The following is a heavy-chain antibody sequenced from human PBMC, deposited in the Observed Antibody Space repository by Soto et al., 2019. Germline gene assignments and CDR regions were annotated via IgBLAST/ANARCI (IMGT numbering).Heavy chain of an antibody. J-gene: IGHJ4*01. CDR1: GYTFSKYA. D-gene: IGHD6-13*01. Sequence: SVKVSCKAFGYTFSKYALHWVRQAPGQRLEWMGCNNAATGATEYSQKFRDRVTITRDTSANTVYMEMNSLRSEDTAVYYCARGQDVGSWIIDHWG. V-gene: IGHV1-3*01. CDR3: ARGQDVGSWIIDH. CDR2: NNAATGAT.